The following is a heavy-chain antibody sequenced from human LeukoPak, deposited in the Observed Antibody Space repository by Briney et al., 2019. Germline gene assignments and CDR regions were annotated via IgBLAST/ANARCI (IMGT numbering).Heavy chain of an antibody. Sequence: GGSLRLSCAASGFTFSTYWMTWVRQAPGKGLEWVANIKQDGNEKYYVDSVKGRFTISRDNAKNSLYLQMNRLRAEDTAVYYCARVGYDILTGYYGGYYFDYWGQGTLVTVSS. D-gene: IGHD3-9*01. CDR3: ARVGYDILTGYYGGYYFDY. CDR1: GFTFSTYW. J-gene: IGHJ4*02. V-gene: IGHV3-7*03. CDR2: IKQDGNEK.